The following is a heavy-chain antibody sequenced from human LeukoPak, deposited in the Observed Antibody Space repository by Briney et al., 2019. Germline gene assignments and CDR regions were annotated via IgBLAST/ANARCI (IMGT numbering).Heavy chain of an antibody. CDR3: ARQTGERITIFGVVITPTMYYFDY. Sequence: SETLSLTCTVSGGSISSSSYYWGWIRQPPGKGLEWIGSIYYSGSTYYNPSLKSRVTISVDTSKNQFSLKLSSVTAADTAVYYCARQTGERITIFGVVITPTMYYFDYWGQGTLVTVSS. CDR2: IYYSGST. D-gene: IGHD3-3*01. V-gene: IGHV4-39*01. CDR1: GGSISSSSYY. J-gene: IGHJ4*02.